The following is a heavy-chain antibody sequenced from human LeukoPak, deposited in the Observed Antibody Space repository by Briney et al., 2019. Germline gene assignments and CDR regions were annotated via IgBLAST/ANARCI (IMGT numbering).Heavy chain of an antibody. CDR1: GFTFSSYA. CDR2: ISGSGGST. V-gene: IGHV3-23*01. CDR3: AKDVRYFDWLIFDY. D-gene: IGHD3-9*01. J-gene: IGHJ4*02. Sequence: GGSLRLSCAASGFTFSSYAMSWVRQAPGKGLEWVSAISGSGGSTYYADSVKGRFTISRDNSKNTLYLQMNSLRAGDTAVYYCAKDVRYFDWLIFDYWGQGTLVTVSS.